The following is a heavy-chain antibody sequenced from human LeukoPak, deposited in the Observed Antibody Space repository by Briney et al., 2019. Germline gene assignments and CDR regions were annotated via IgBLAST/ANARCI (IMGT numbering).Heavy chain of an antibody. D-gene: IGHD3-16*02. CDR1: GGSFSGYY. V-gene: IGHV4-34*01. CDR2: INHSGST. J-gene: IGHJ4*02. CDR3: ARRAGYDYVWGSYRPPNFFDY. Sequence: PSETLPLTCAVYGGSFSGYYWSWIRQPPGKGLEWIGEINHSGSTNYNPSLKSRVTISVDTSKNQFSLKLSSVTAADTAVYYCARRAGYDYVWGSYRPPNFFDYWGQGTLVTVSS.